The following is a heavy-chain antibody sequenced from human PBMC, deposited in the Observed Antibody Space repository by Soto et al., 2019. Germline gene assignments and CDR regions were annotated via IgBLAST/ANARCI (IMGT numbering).Heavy chain of an antibody. D-gene: IGHD6-19*01. CDR1: GGSISSSSYY. Sequence: QLQLQESGPGLVKPSETLSLTCTVSGGSISSSSYYWGWIRQPPGKGLEWIGSIYYSGSTYYNPSLKSRVTISVDTSKNQFSLKLSSVTAADTAVYYCARHLRRPRAVAGFGYWGQGTLVTVSS. J-gene: IGHJ4*02. CDR2: IYYSGST. CDR3: ARHLRRPRAVAGFGY. V-gene: IGHV4-39*01.